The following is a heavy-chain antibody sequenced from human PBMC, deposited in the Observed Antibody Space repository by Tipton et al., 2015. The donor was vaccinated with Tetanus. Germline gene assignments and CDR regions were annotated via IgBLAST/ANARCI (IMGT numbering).Heavy chain of an antibody. J-gene: IGHJ4*02. Sequence: TLSLTCTVSGGSISSGGYYWSWIRQHPGKGLEWIGDIYYSGSTYYNPSLKSRVTISVDTSKNQFSLQLNSGTAADTAVYYCARDQARGARGWNYFDYWGQGTLATVSS. CDR3: ARDQARGARGWNYFDY. CDR2: IYYSGST. D-gene: IGHD1-26*01. CDR1: GGSISSGGYY. V-gene: IGHV4-31*03.